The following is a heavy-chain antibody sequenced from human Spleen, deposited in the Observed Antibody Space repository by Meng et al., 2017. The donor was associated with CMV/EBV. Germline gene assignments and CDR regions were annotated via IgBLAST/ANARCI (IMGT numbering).Heavy chain of an antibody. CDR2: IYSGGST. Sequence: EVGLLCSVGGLDCPGRCLSLSCGTSGFTVSSNYRSWVRQAPGKGLEWVSVIYSGGSTYYADSVKGRFTISRDNSKNTLYLQMNSLRAEDTAVYYCLLREDYWGQGTLVTVSS. D-gene: IGHD1-26*01. V-gene: IGHV3-66*01. CDR1: GFTVSSNY. CDR3: LLREDY. J-gene: IGHJ4*02.